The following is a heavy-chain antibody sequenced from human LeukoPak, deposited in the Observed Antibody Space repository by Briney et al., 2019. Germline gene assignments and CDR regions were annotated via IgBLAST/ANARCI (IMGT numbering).Heavy chain of an antibody. Sequence: GGSLRLSCAASGFTFSSYSMNWVRQAPGKGLEWVSSISSSSSYIYYADSVKGRFTISRDNAKNSLYLQMNSLRAEDTAVYYCARVNQWLRSGRGAFDIWGQGTMVTVSS. CDR1: GFTFSSYS. J-gene: IGHJ3*02. V-gene: IGHV3-21*01. CDR3: ARVNQWLRSGRGAFDI. D-gene: IGHD6-19*01. CDR2: ISSSSSYI.